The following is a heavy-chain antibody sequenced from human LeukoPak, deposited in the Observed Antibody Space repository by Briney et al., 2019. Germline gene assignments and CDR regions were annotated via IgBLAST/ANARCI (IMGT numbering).Heavy chain of an antibody. D-gene: IGHD2-8*01. J-gene: IGHJ4*02. Sequence: QPGGSLRLSCAASGFNFNSYTMNWVRQAPGKGLQWVANILASGSPTYYADSVKGRFIISRDNSKNTVHLQMNSLRVEDTAIYYCAKDLRPDGVDNFDHWGQGILVTVSS. CDR2: ILASGSPT. CDR3: AKDLRPDGVDNFDH. CDR1: GFNFNSYT. V-gene: IGHV3-23*01.